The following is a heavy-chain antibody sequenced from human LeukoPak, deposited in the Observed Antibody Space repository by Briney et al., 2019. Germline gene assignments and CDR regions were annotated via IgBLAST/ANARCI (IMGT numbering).Heavy chain of an antibody. V-gene: IGHV3-48*02. D-gene: IGHD4-17*01. Sequence: GGSLRLSCSASGFTFSSYSMNWVRQAPGKGLEWVSYIYGSTIYYADSVKGRFTISRDNAKNSLYLQMSSLRDEDTALYYCARDLAYAFDYWGQGALVTVSS. CDR3: ARDLAYAFDY. CDR1: GFTFSSYS. J-gene: IGHJ4*02. CDR2: IYGSTI.